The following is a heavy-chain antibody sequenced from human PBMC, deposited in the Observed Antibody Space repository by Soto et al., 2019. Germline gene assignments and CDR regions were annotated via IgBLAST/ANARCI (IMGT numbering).Heavy chain of an antibody. CDR2: IWYDGSNK. D-gene: IGHD6-13*01. V-gene: IGHV3-33*01. J-gene: IGHJ6*02. CDR1: GFTFSSYG. Sequence: QVQLVESGGGVVQPGRSLRLSCAASGFTFSSYGMHWVRQAPGKGLEWVAVIWYDGSNKYYADSVKGRFTISRDNSKNTLYLQMNSLRAEDTAVYYCGRDGYSSSLYSPGLYYYYGMDVWGQGTTVTVYS. CDR3: GRDGYSSSLYSPGLYYYYGMDV.